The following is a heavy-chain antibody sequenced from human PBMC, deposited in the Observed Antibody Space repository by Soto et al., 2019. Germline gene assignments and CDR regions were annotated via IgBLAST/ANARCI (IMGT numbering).Heavy chain of an antibody. CDR3: ASGGTRSDY. J-gene: IGHJ4*02. V-gene: IGHV1-46*03. Sequence: QVQLVQSGAEVKKPGASVKVSCKASGYTFTSYYMHWVRQAPGQGLEWMGIINPSGGSTSYAQKFXXRXTXXRDTSTSTVYMELSSLRSEDTAVYYCASGGTRSDYWGQGTLVTVSS. CDR1: GYTFTSYY. D-gene: IGHD1-1*01. CDR2: INPSGGST.